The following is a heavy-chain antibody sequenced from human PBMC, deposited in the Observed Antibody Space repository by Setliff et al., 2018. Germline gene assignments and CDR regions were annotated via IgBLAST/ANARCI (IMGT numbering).Heavy chain of an antibody. D-gene: IGHD3-9*01. J-gene: IGHJ4*02. CDR2: ISGDSVYI. CDR3: ANHNPARRALNGTPLDN. Sequence: PGGSLRLSCAASGFTFSTYSMSWVRQAPRKGLEWVSAISGDSVYIYYADSVKGRFTISRDNSKNTLYLQMRSLRAEDTAIYYCANHNPARRALNGTPLDNWGQGTLVTVSS. CDR1: GFTFSTYS. V-gene: IGHV3-23*01.